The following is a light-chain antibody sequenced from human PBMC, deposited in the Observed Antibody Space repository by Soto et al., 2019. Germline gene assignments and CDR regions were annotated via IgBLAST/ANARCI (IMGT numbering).Light chain of an antibody. CDR3: QQYNKLSPDT. J-gene: IGKJ2*01. CDR1: QSVSSN. Sequence: EIVMTQSPATLSVSPGERATLSCRASQSVSSNLAWYQQKPGQAPRLLIYGASTRATGIPARFSGSGSGTEVPLTIRSLQSEDFAVYYCQQYNKLSPDTVGQGTKLEIK. V-gene: IGKV3-15*01. CDR2: GAS.